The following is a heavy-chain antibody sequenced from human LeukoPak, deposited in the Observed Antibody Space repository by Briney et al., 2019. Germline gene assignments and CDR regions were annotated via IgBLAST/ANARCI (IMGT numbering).Heavy chain of an antibody. V-gene: IGHV3-48*01. D-gene: IGHD3-10*01. Sequence: QTGGSLRLSCAASGFTFSSYSMNWVRQAPGKGLEWISYVSYSSSTIYYADSVKGRFTISRDNSKNTLYLQMNSLRAEDTAVYFCAKDHWGAIRGEFDYWGQGTLVTVSS. CDR3: AKDHWGAIRGEFDY. J-gene: IGHJ4*02. CDR2: VSYSSSTI. CDR1: GFTFSSYS.